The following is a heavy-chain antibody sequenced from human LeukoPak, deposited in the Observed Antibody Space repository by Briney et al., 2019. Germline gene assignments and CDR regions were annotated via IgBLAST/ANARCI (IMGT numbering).Heavy chain of an antibody. CDR1: GGSFSGYY. Sequence: SETLSLTCAVYGGSFSGYYWSWIRQPPGKGLEWIGEINHSGSTNYNPSLKSRVTISVDTSKNQFSLKLSSVTAADTAVYYCARLYGNYVWGSAKDDYWGQGTLVTVSS. V-gene: IGHV4-34*01. J-gene: IGHJ4*02. D-gene: IGHD3-16*01. CDR2: INHSGST. CDR3: ARLYGNYVWGSAKDDY.